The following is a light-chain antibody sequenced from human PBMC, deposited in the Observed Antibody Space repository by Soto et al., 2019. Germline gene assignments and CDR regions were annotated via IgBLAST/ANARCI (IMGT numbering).Light chain of an antibody. V-gene: IGLV2-14*03. CDR3: SSWTSGATYV. CDR1: SSDVGAYNY. J-gene: IGLJ1*01. Sequence: QSVLTQPASGSGSPGQSITISCAGTSSDVGAYNYVSWYQHHPGKAPKLMIYDVNNRPSGDSNRFSGSKSGNTASLTISGLQAEDEADYYCSSWTSGATYVFGSGTRSPS. CDR2: DVN.